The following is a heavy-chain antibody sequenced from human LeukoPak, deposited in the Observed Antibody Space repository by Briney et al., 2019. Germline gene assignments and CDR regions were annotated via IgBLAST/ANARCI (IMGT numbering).Heavy chain of an antibody. J-gene: IGHJ4*02. V-gene: IGHV3-72*01. CDR2: SRNKAKSYTT. D-gene: IGHD6-19*01. Sequence: GGSLRLSCAVSGFTFSDHFLDWFRQAPGKGLEWVGRSRNKAKSYTTEYAASVKGRFTISRDDSKNSLYLQMNSLKTEDTAVYYCVRVGSVAGSDYLDYWGQGTLVTVSS. CDR3: VRVGSVAGSDYLDY. CDR1: GFTFSDHF.